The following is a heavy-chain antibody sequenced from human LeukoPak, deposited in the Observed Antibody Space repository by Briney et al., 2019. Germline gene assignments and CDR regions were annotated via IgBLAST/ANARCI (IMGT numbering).Heavy chain of an antibody. D-gene: IGHD3-10*01. V-gene: IGHV3-30*03. CDR1: GFTFSTYG. CDR3: ARPRATYYTSGNYSFDY. CDR2: ISYNGDNK. Sequence: GGSLRLSCAASGFTFSTYGMHWVRQAPGKGLEWVAFISYNGDNKQHADSVKGRFTIARDNSKNTLYLEMSSLRVEDTAVYYCARPRATYYTSGNYSFDYWGQGTLVTVSS. J-gene: IGHJ4*02.